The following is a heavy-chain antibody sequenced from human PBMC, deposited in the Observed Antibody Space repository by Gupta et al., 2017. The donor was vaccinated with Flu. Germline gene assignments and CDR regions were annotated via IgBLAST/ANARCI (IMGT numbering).Heavy chain of an antibody. CDR2: IWYDGSNK. CDR3: ARDPELGNGMDV. CDR1: GFTFSSYG. V-gene: IGHV3-33*01. D-gene: IGHD1-26*01. Sequence: QVQLVESGGGVVQPGMPLRLSCAASGFTFSSYGMHWVRKAPGKGMEWVAVIWYDGSNKYYADSVKGRFTISRDNSKNTLYLQMNSLRAGDTAVYYCARDPELGNGMDVWGQGTTVTVSS. J-gene: IGHJ6*02.